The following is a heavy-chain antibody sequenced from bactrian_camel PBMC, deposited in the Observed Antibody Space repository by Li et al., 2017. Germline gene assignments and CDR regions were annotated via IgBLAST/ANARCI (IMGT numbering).Heavy chain of an antibody. J-gene: IGHJ4*01. D-gene: IGHD3*01. V-gene: IGHV3S63*01. Sequence: VQLVESGGGSAQAGGSLRLSCVRSGAISDNYCVGWFRKRPGKAREGVASIDSDGTISYADSVKGRFTFSRDNSENTLYLQMNNLKPDDTAMYYCAVEWDCTAPTTARAYNYWGQGTQVTVS. CDR1: GAISDNYC. CDR3: AVEWDCTAPTTARAYNY. CDR2: IDSDGTI.